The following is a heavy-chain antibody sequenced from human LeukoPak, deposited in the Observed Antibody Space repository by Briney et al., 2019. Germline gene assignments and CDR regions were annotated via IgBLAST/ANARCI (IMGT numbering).Heavy chain of an antibody. Sequence: ASLKLSCKASGYTFASYGISRGPQAAGQGVKWMGWIRAYNGNTNYAQKLHGRVTMTTDTSTRTAYMELTSLRSDATAVYYCARDFWHYDSSGTNFDYWGQGTLVTVSS. D-gene: IGHD3-22*01. J-gene: IGHJ4*02. CDR3: ARDFWHYDSSGTNFDY. V-gene: IGHV1-18*01. CDR2: IRAYNGNT. CDR1: GYTFASYG.